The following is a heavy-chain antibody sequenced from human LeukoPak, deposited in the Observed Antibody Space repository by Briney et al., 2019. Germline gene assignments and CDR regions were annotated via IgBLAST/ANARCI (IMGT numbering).Heavy chain of an antibody. CDR2: IYYSGST. CDR3: ATHPGAAAGSFDY. V-gene: IGHV4-59*08. J-gene: IGHJ4*02. CDR1: GGSISSYY. Sequence: NPSETLSLTCTVSGGSISSYYWSWIRQPPGKGLEWIGYIYYSGSTNYNPSLKSRVTISVDTSKNQFSLKLSSVTAADTAVYYCATHPGAAAGSFDYWGQGTLVTVSS. D-gene: IGHD6-13*01.